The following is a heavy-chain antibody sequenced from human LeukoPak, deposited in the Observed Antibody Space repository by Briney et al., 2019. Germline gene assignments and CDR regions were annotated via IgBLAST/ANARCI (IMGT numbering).Heavy chain of an antibody. J-gene: IGHJ3*02. Sequence: GGSLRLSCAASEFAISRYWMHWVRQAPGKGLVWVSNINNDGSITTYADSVKGRFTISRDNVKNTLFLQMNSLGAEDTALYYCARGWNTTPRSGFDIWGLGTMVTVSS. CDR2: INNDGSIT. D-gene: IGHD1/OR15-1a*01. CDR1: EFAISRYW. V-gene: IGHV3-74*01. CDR3: ARGWNTTPRSGFDI.